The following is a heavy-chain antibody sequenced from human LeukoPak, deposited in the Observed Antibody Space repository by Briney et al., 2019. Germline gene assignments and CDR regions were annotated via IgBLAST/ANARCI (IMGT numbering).Heavy chain of an antibody. D-gene: IGHD6-13*01. V-gene: IGHV3-11*05. CDR3: ARGSSSDWYYFDY. CDR2: ISGSSSYT. CDR1: GFTFSDYY. Sequence: PGGSLRLSCAASGFTFSDYYMSWIRQAPGKGLEWVSYISGSSSYTDYEDSVKGRFTISRDNAKNSLHLQMNSLRAEDTAVYYCARGSSSDWYYFDYWGQGTLVTVSS. J-gene: IGHJ4*02.